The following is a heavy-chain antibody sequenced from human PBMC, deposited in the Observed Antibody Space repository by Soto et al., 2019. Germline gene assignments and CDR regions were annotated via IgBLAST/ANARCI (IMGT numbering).Heavy chain of an antibody. D-gene: IGHD3-22*01. V-gene: IGHV1-18*01. CDR2: ISAYNGNT. Sequence: GASVKVSCKASGYTFVNYGTSWVRQAPGQGLEYMGWISAYNGNTNYAQKLQGRVTMTTDASTSTAYMELRSLRSDDTAMYYCARDRYFDSTGNFDYWGQGTLVTVSS. CDR1: GYTFVNYG. J-gene: IGHJ4*02. CDR3: ARDRYFDSTGNFDY.